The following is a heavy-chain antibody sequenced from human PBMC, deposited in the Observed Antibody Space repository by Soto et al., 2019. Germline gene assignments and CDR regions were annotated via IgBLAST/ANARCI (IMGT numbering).Heavy chain of an antibody. CDR2: ISSGSNYV. CDR1: GFTFSGYS. V-gene: IGHV3-21*01. J-gene: IGHJ4*02. D-gene: IGHD3-10*01. CDR3: TRASLLEFGESVIHLDS. Sequence: EVQLLESGGGLVKPGGSLRLSCAGSGFTFSGYSMTWVRQPPGQGLEWVSFISSGSNYVYYADSVKGRFTISRDNAKRSLYLQMNSLRAEDTALYFCTRASLLEFGESVIHLDSWGQGTLVTVSS.